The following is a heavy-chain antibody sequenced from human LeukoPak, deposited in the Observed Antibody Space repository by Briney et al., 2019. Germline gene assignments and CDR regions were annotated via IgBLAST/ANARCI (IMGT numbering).Heavy chain of an antibody. V-gene: IGHV3-74*01. D-gene: IGHD2-8*01. CDR3: ARGLMGGYPRFDH. CDR2: INDDGSAT. CDR1: GFTFSNYW. J-gene: IGHJ4*02. Sequence: GGSLRLSCAASGFTFSNYWMHWVRQVPGKGLVWVSRINDDGSATFYADSVKGRFTISRDNAKNTLFLQINSLRAEDTAVYYCARGLMGGYPRFDHWGQGTLVTVSS.